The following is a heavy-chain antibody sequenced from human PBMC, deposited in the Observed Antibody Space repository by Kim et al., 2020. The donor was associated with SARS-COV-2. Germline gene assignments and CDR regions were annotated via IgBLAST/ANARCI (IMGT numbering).Heavy chain of an antibody. V-gene: IGHV3-23*01. D-gene: IGHD6-13*01. CDR3: AKTTSHAAAAYYYYGMDV. Sequence: GGSLRLSCAASGFTFSTYAMSWVRQAPGKGLEWVSAISGSGGDTYYADSVKGRFTISRDNSKITLYLQMNSLRAEDTAIYYCAKTTSHAAAAYYYYGMDVWGQGTTVTVSS. J-gene: IGHJ6*02. CDR1: GFTFSTYA. CDR2: ISGSGGDT.